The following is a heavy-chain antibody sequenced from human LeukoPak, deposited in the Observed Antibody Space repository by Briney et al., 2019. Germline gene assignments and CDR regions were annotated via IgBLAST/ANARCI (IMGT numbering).Heavy chain of an antibody. J-gene: IGHJ4*02. D-gene: IGHD6-19*01. CDR3: ARDLVDSSGWYSQGLGY. Sequence: PSETLSLTCTVSGGSISSYYWSWIRQPPGKGLEWMGYFYYSGSTNYNPSLKSRVTISVDTSKNQFSLKLSSVTAADTAVYYCARDLVDSSGWYSQGLGYWGQGTLVTVSS. CDR1: GGSISSYY. CDR2: FYYSGST. V-gene: IGHV4-59*01.